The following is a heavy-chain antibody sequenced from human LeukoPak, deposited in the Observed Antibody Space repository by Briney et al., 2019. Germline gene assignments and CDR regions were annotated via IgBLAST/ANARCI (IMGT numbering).Heavy chain of an antibody. V-gene: IGHV3-23*01. D-gene: IGHD2-2*01. CDR1: GFTFSSYA. CDR3: AKDAPVNIVVVPAANS. J-gene: IGHJ4*02. CDR2: ISGSGGST. Sequence: GGSLRLSCAASGFTFSSYAMSWVRQAPGKGLEWVSAISGSGGSTYYADSVKGRFTIPRDNSKNTLYLQMNSLRAEDTAVYYCAKDAPVNIVVVPAANSWGQGTLVTVSS.